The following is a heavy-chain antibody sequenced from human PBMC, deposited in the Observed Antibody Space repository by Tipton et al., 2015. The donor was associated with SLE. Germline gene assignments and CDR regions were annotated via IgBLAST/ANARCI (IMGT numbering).Heavy chain of an antibody. D-gene: IGHD3-22*01. V-gene: IGHV4-39*01. J-gene: IGHJ2*01. Sequence: TLSLTCTVSGGSISRYYWGWIRQPPGKGLEWIGSISYSGSTYYNPSLKSRVTISVDTSKNQFSLKLSSVTAADTAVYYCARVFYDSSAYPYWYFDLWGRGTLVTVSS. CDR2: ISYSGST. CDR3: ARVFYDSSAYPYWYFDL. CDR1: GGSISRYY.